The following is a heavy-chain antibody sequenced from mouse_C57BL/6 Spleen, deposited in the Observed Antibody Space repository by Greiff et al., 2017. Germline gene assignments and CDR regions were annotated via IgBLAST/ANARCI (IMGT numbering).Heavy chain of an antibody. CDR1: GYTFTSYG. D-gene: IGHD2-4*01. CDR2: IYPRSGNT. V-gene: IGHV1-81*01. J-gene: IGHJ2*01. CDR3: ARGDYDYDVGGY. Sequence: QVQLQQSGAELARPGASVKLSCKASGYTFTSYGISWVKQRTGQGLEWIGEIYPRSGNTYYNEKFKGKATLTADKSSSTAYMELRSLTSEDSAVYFCARGDYDYDVGGYWGQGTTLTVSS.